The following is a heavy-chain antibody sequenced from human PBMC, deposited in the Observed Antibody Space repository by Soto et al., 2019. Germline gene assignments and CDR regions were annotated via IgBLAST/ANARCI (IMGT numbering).Heavy chain of an antibody. CDR3: VRDGSGWHYFAH. V-gene: IGHV3-74*01. D-gene: IGHD6-19*01. CDR2: IDSAGSIT. Sequence: EVQLVESGGGLVQPGGSLRLSCAASGFSFSSYWMHWVRQAPGKGLVWVSRIDSAGSITTYADSVKGRFSISRDNTKNTLYLQMNSLRAEDTALYYCVRDGSGWHYFAHWGQGTPVTVSS. CDR1: GFSFSSYW. J-gene: IGHJ4*02.